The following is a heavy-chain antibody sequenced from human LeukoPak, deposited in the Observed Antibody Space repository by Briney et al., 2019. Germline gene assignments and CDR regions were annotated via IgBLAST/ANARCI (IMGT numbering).Heavy chain of an antibody. D-gene: IGHD2-2*01. CDR1: GYSFTGYY. V-gene: IGHV1-2*04. J-gene: IGHJ3*02. Sequence: ASVKVSCKASGYSFTGYYMHWVRQAPGQGLEWMRWINPNSGGTNYAQKFQGWVTMTRDTSISTAYMELSRLRSDDTAVYYCARGPYCSSTSCYGDDAFDIWGQGTMVTVSS. CDR2: INPNSGGT. CDR3: ARGPYCSSTSCYGDDAFDI.